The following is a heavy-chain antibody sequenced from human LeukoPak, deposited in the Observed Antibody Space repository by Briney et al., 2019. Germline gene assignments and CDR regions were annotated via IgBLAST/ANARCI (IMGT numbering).Heavy chain of an antibody. Sequence: SVKVSCKAAGGTFSSYAISWVRQAPGQGLEWMGGIIPIFGTANYAQKFQGRVTITADESTSTAYMELSSLRSEDTAVYYCAIKVAAPYYYYGMDVWGQGTTVTVSS. D-gene: IGHD2-15*01. V-gene: IGHV1-69*13. CDR1: GGTFSSYA. CDR2: IIPIFGTA. CDR3: AIKVAAPYYYYGMDV. J-gene: IGHJ6*02.